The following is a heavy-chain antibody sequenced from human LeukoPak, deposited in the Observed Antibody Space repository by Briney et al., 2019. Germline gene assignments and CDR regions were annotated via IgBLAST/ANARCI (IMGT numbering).Heavy chain of an antibody. CDR3: ARSKSVVPAAISDY. CDR1: GYTFTSYG. J-gene: IGHJ4*02. V-gene: IGHV1-18*01. CDR2: ISAYNGNT. Sequence: ASVTVSFKASGYTFTSYGISWVRQAPGQGLEWMGWISAYNGNTNYAQKLQGRVTMTTDTSTSTAYMELRSLRSDDTAVYYCARSKSVVPAAISDYWGQGTLVTVSS. D-gene: IGHD2-2*01.